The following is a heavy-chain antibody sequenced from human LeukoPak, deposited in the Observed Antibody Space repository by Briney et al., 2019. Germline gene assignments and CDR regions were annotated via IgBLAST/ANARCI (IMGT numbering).Heavy chain of an antibody. CDR2: ISWNSGSI. CDR3: ARETGSAVGSTDFDY. CDR1: GFIFNNYA. Sequence: GGSLRLSCAGSGFIFNNYAMHWVRQPPGKGLEWVSGISWNSGSIDYADSVKGRFTISRDNAKSTLYLQMNSLRAEDTAVYYCARETGSAVGSTDFDYWGQGTLVTVSS. J-gene: IGHJ4*02. V-gene: IGHV3-9*01. D-gene: IGHD4-17*01.